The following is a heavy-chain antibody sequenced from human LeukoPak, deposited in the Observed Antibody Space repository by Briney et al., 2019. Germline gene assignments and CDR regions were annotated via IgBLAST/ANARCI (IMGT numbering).Heavy chain of an antibody. CDR1: GYTFTSYG. J-gene: IGHJ4*02. V-gene: IGHV1-18*04. D-gene: IGHD6-13*01. CDR2: ISAYNGNT. Sequence: ASVKVSCKAPGYTFTSYGISWVRQAPGQGLEWMGWISAYNGNTNYAQKLQGRVTMTTDTSTSTAYMELRSLRSDDTAVYYCARVGSSWQKYYFDYWGQGTLVTVSS. CDR3: ARVGSSWQKYYFDY.